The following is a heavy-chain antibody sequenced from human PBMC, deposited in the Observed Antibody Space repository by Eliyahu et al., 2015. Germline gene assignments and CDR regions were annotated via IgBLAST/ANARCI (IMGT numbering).Heavy chain of an antibody. Sequence: QVQLQPWGAGLLKPSETLSLTCAXYGGSFSGYYWSWIRQPPGKGLEWXGEXNHSGSTNYNPSLKSRVTISVDTSKNQFSLKLSSVTAADTAVYYCASLGEAVAAPAAFDIWGQGTMVTVSS. CDR1: GGSFSGYY. CDR2: XNHSGST. J-gene: IGHJ3*02. D-gene: IGHD6-19*01. V-gene: IGHV4-34*01. CDR3: ASLGEAVAAPAAFDI.